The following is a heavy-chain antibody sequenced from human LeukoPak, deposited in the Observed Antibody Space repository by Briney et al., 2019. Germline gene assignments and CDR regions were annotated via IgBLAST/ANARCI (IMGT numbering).Heavy chain of an antibody. D-gene: IGHD3-10*01. J-gene: IGHJ4*02. CDR2: IWYDGSNK. CDR3: ARGYYGSGSYFAY. V-gene: IGHV3-33*08. CDR1: GFTVSSNY. Sequence: GGSLRLSCAASGFTVSSNYMSWVRQAPGKGLEWVAVIWYDGSNKYYADSVKGRFTISRDNSKNTLYLQMNSLRAEDTAVYYCARGYYGSGSYFAYWGQGTLVTVSS.